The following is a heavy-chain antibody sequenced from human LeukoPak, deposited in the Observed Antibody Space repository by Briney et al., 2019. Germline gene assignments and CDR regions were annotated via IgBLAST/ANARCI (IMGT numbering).Heavy chain of an antibody. CDR3: ARDLPRAGY. V-gene: IGHV3-74*01. CDR1: GFTFSSSW. Sequence: GGSLRPSCAASGFTFSSSWMHWVRQPPGKGLVWVSRINSDGSDTNYADSVKGRFTISRDNAKDTLYLQMNSLRDEDTAVYYCARDLPRAGYWGQGTLVTVSS. J-gene: IGHJ4*02. CDR2: INSDGSDT. D-gene: IGHD3-10*01.